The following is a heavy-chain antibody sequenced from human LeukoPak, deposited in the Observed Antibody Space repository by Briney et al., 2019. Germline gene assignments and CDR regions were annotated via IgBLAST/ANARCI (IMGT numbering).Heavy chain of an antibody. CDR3: ARDGPTVAAGTNAFDI. D-gene: IGHD6-13*01. Sequence: PSETLSLTCTVSGGSLSSYYWSWIRQPPGKGLEWIGYIYYSGSTNYNPSLKSRVTISVDTSKNQFSLKLSSVTAADTAVYYCARDGPTVAAGTNAFDIWGQGTMVTVSS. CDR1: GGSLSSYY. CDR2: IYYSGST. V-gene: IGHV4-59*01. J-gene: IGHJ3*02.